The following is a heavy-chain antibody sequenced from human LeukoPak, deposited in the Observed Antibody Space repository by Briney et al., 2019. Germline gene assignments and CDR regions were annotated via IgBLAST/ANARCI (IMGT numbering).Heavy chain of an antibody. D-gene: IGHD6-19*01. CDR3: ARDPSVSGTGWFDP. Sequence: PGGSLRLSCGASGFTFSRNSMNWVRQAPGKGLEWVSYVSSSSIIYYADSVKGRFTISRDNAKNSLHLQMNSLRDEDTAVYYCARDPSVSGTGWFDPWGQGTLVTVSS. CDR1: GFTFSRNS. J-gene: IGHJ5*02. V-gene: IGHV3-48*02. CDR2: VSSSSII.